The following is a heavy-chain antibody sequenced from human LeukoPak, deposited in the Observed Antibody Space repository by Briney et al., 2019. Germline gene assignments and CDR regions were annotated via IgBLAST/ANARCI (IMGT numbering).Heavy chain of an antibody. J-gene: IGHJ4*02. D-gene: IGHD6-13*01. Sequence: SVKVSCKASGGTFSSYAISWVRQAPGQGLEWMGRIIPILGIANYAQKFQGRVTITADKSTSTAYMELSSLRSEDTAVYYCARVNPRIADFDYWGQGTLVTVSS. CDR1: GGTFSSYA. V-gene: IGHV1-69*04. CDR3: ARVNPRIADFDY. CDR2: IIPILGIA.